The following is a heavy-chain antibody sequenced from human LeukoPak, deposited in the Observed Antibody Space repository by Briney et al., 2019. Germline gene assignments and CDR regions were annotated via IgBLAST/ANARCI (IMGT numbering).Heavy chain of an antibody. CDR1: GGSISSYY. CDR2: INHSGST. J-gene: IGHJ1*01. CDR3: ARATTVVTRGNQRTRYFQH. V-gene: IGHV4-34*01. D-gene: IGHD4-23*01. Sequence: SETLSLTCTVSGGSISSYYWSWIRQPPGKGLEWIGEINHSGSTNYNPSLKSRVTISVDTSKNQFSLKLSSVTAADTAVYYCARATTVVTRGNQRTRYFQHWGQGTLVTVSS.